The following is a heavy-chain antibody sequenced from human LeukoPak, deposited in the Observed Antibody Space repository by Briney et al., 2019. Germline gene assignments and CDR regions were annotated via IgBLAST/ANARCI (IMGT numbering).Heavy chain of an antibody. V-gene: IGHV1-58*02. J-gene: IGHJ4*02. CDR2: IVVGSGNT. CDR3: AAGYCSGGSCPDY. CDR1: GFTFTSSA. D-gene: IGHD2-15*01. Sequence: SVKVSCKASGFTFTSSAMQWVRQARGQRLEWIGWIVVGSGNTNYAQKFQERVTITGDMSTSTAYMELSSLRSEDTAVYYCAAGYCSGGSCPDYWGQGTLVTVSS.